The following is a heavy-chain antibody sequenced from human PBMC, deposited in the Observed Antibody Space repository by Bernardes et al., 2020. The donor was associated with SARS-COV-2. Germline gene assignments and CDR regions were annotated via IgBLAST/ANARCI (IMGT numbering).Heavy chain of an antibody. D-gene: IGHD2-2*01. V-gene: IGHV3-11*05. CDR3: AREGTYCGSTKCFMDPYLFDY. J-gene: IGHJ4*02. Sequence: GGSLRLSCAASGFRLSDYYMSWIRQAPGTGLEWVSYISTSSSDTNYADSVKGRFTISRDNAKNSLYLQMNSLRAEDTAVYYCAREGTYCGSTKCFMDPYLFDYWGQGILVTVSS. CDR2: ISTSSSDT. CDR1: GFRLSDYY.